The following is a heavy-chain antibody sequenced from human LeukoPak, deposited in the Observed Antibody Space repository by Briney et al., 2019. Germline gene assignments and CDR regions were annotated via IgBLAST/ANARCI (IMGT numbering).Heavy chain of an antibody. V-gene: IGHV3-7*01. CDR3: ARLGNQYGGFENFRIDY. J-gene: IGHJ4*02. CDR1: GFTFSSYW. D-gene: IGHD3-10*01. Sequence: PGGSLRLSCAASGFTFSSYWLTWVRQAPGKGLEWVANIKQDGSEKFYVDSVKGRFTISRDSAKNSLYLQMNSLRAEDTAVYYCARLGNQYGGFENFRIDYWGQGTPVIASS. CDR2: IKQDGSEK.